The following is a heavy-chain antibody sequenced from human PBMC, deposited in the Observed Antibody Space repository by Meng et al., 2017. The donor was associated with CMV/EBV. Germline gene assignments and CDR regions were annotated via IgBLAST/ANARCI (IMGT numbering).Heavy chain of an antibody. CDR2: MNPYSGNT. CDR3: ARDLTGSTRGGRFDS. Sequence: GGSLRLSCAASGFTFTDYDVNWVRQAAGQGLEWMGWMNPYSGNTGYAQKFQGRVTVTRNTSISTAYMELSSLRSEDTAVYYCARDLTGSTRGGRFDSWGQGTLVTVSS. V-gene: IGHV1-8*03. J-gene: IGHJ5*01. CDR1: GFTFTDYD. D-gene: IGHD1-7*01.